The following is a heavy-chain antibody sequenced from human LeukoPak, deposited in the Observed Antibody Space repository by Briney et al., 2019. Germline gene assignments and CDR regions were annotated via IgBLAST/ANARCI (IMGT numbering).Heavy chain of an antibody. D-gene: IGHD6-13*01. CDR1: GFTFSSCS. CDR3: ARVGYSSSWSPSDY. Sequence: PGGSLRLSCAASGFTFSSCSMNWVRQAPGKGLEWVANIKDDGSGKYYVDSLKGRFTISRDNAKNSLYLQMNSLRAEDTAVYYCARVGYSSSWSPSDYWGQGALVTVSS. V-gene: IGHV3-7*01. CDR2: IKDDGSGK. J-gene: IGHJ4*02.